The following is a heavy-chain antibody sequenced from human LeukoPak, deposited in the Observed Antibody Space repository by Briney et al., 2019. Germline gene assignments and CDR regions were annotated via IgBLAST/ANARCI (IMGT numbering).Heavy chain of an antibody. D-gene: IGHD6-19*01. CDR3: ARDVSGTDYFYYMDV. CDR2: TYYRSKWFY. J-gene: IGHJ6*03. V-gene: IGHV6-1*01. Sequence: SQTLSLTCAISGYSVSSNTAAWRWLRQSPSRGLEWLGRTYYRSKWFYDYAASVKSRITINPDTSKNQFSLQLYSVTPDDTAMYYCARDVSGTDYFYYMDVWGKGTTVTVSS. CDR1: GYSVSSNTAA.